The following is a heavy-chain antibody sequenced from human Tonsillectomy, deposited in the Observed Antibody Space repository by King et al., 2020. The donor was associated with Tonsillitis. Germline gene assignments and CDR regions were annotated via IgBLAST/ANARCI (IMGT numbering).Heavy chain of an antibody. J-gene: IGHJ3*02. CDR3: ARTVLRSLTYYDRAVDAFDI. V-gene: IGHV5-51*01. D-gene: IGHD3-22*01. Sequence: QLVQSGAEVKKHGESLKISCKGSGYSFTSYWIGWVRQMPGKGLEWMGSIYPGDSDTRYSPAFQGQVTISADKSISTAYLQWSSLKASDTAMYYCARTVLRSLTYYDRAVDAFDIWGQGTMVTVSS. CDR2: IYPGDSDT. CDR1: GYSFTSYW.